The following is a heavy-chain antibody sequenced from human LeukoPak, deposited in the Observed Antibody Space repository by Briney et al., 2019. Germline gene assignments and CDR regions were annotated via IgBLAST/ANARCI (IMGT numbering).Heavy chain of an antibody. J-gene: IGHJ4*02. V-gene: IGHV4-39*07. CDR3: ARDGYSYGYEY. Sequence: SETLSLTCTVSGGSISSSSYYWGWIRQPPGKGLEWIGSIYYSGSTYYNPSLKSRVTISVDTSKNQFSLKLSSVTAADTAVYYCARDGYSYGYEYWGQGTLVTVSS. CDR2: IYYSGST. D-gene: IGHD5-18*01. CDR1: GGSISSSSYY.